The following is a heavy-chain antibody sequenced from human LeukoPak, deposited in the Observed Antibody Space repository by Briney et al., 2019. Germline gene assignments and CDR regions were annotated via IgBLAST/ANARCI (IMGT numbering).Heavy chain of an antibody. V-gene: IGHV3-73*01. CDR1: GFTFSGSA. CDR3: TRHVYYYDSSGYYNWFDP. Sequence: GGSLRLSCAASGFTFSGSARHWVRQASGKGLEWVGRIRSKANSYATAYAASVKGRFTISRDDSKNTAYLQMNSLKTEDTAVYYCTRHVYYYDSSGYYNWFDPWGQGTLVTVSS. J-gene: IGHJ5*02. CDR2: IRSKANSYAT. D-gene: IGHD3-22*01.